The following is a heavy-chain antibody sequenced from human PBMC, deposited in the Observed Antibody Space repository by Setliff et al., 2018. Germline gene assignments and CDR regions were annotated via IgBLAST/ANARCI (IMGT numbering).Heavy chain of an antibody. CDR3: ARHRGRAAAGTCFDI. Sequence: PSETLSLTCAVSGASINSGTYYWSWIRQPAGKGLEWVGRLHTSGSTTYNPSLQSRVTISADKSVSTAYLQWSSLKASDTAIYYCARHRGRAAAGTCFDIWGQGTLVTVSS. J-gene: IGHJ4*02. CDR2: LHTSGST. CDR1: GASINSGTYY. D-gene: IGHD6-13*01. V-gene: IGHV4-61*02.